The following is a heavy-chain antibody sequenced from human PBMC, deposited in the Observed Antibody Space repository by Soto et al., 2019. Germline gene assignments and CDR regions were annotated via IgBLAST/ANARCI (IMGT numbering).Heavy chain of an antibody. Sequence: SETLSLTCTVSGGSISSYYWSWIRQPPGKGLEWIGYIYYSGSTNYNPSLKSRVTISVDTSKNQFSLKLSSVTAADTAVYYCARLRIAAAGTFSYNWFDPWGQGTLVTVSS. D-gene: IGHD6-13*01. J-gene: IGHJ5*02. CDR2: IYYSGST. V-gene: IGHV4-59*01. CDR3: ARLRIAAAGTFSYNWFDP. CDR1: GGSISSYY.